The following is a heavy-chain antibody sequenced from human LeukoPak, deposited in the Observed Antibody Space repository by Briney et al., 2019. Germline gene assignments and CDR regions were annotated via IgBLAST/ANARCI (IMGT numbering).Heavy chain of an antibody. J-gene: IGHJ6*02. CDR1: GYTFTSYY. V-gene: IGHV1-46*01. CDR2: INPSGGST. CDR3: ARDAAVSSITMVRGVPLYGMDV. D-gene: IGHD3-10*01. Sequence: ASVKVSCKASGYTFTSYYMHWVRQAPGQGLEWMGIINPSGGSTSYAQKFQGRVTMTRDTSTSTVYMELSSLRSGDTAVYYCARDAAVSSITMVRGVPLYGMDVWGQGTTVTVSS.